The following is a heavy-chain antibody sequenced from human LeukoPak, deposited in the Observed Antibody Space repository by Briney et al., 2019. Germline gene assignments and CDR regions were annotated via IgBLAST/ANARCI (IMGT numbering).Heavy chain of an antibody. Sequence: PGGSQRLSCSASGFTFSSYAMHWVRQAPGKGLEYVSAISSNGGSTYYADSVKGRFTISRDNSKNTLYLQMSSLRAEDTAVYYCVKATQWLALFVGWGQGTLVTVSS. J-gene: IGHJ4*02. CDR2: ISSNGGST. CDR3: VKATQWLALFVG. D-gene: IGHD6-19*01. CDR1: GFTFSSYA. V-gene: IGHV3-64D*06.